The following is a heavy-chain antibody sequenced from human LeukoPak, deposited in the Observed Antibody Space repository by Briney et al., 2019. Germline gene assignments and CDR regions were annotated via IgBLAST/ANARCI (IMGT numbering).Heavy chain of an antibody. CDR2: ISGSGGST. CDR3: ARLVATTGRLYFDY. D-gene: IGHD1-1*01. Sequence: GGSLRLSCAAAGFTFSCYAMSWVRQAPGKGLEWVSAISGSGGSTYYADSVKGRFTISRDNSKNTVYLQMNSLRAEDTAVFYCARLVATTGRLYFDYWGQGTLVTVSS. CDR1: GFTFSCYA. J-gene: IGHJ4*02. V-gene: IGHV3-23*01.